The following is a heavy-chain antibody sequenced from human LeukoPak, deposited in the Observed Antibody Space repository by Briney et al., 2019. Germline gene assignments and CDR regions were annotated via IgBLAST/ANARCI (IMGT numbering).Heavy chain of an antibody. D-gene: IGHD6-13*01. Sequence: GGSLRLSCAASGFSFSSYAMDWVRQAPGKGLEWVAVISYDGSNKYYAGSVKGRFTISRDNSKNTLYLQMNSLRVEDTAVYYCARDFRPVVGAAGTFDCWGQGTLVTVSS. CDR3: ARDFRPVVGAAGTFDC. J-gene: IGHJ4*02. CDR2: ISYDGSNK. V-gene: IGHV3-30*04. CDR1: GFSFSSYA.